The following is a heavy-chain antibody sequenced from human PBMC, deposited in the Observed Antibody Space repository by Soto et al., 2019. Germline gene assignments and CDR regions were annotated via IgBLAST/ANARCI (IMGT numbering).Heavy chain of an antibody. CDR1: GFTFSNYA. Sequence: VQLLESGGGLVQPGGSLRLSCAASGFTFSNYAMNWVRQAPGKGLEWVSGISDSGGNTYYADSVKGRFTISRDNSKNTLYLQMNSLRAEDTAVFYCARRSTVTSIDVWGKGTTVTVSS. CDR2: ISDSGGNT. CDR3: ARRSTVTSIDV. V-gene: IGHV3-23*01. D-gene: IGHD4-17*01. J-gene: IGHJ6*04.